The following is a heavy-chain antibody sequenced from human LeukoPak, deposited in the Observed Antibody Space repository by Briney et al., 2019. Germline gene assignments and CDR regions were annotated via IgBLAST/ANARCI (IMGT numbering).Heavy chain of an antibody. CDR2: INPNSGGT. V-gene: IGHV1-2*02. D-gene: IGHD6-19*01. J-gene: IGHJ4*02. CDR3: ARVASAVAGTPFDY. Sequence: ASVKVSCKASGYTFTGYYMHWVRQAPGQGLEWMGWINPNSGGTNYAQKFQGRVTMTRDTSISTAYMELSRLRSDDAAVYCCARVASAVAGTPFDYWGQGTLVTVSS. CDR1: GYTFTGYY.